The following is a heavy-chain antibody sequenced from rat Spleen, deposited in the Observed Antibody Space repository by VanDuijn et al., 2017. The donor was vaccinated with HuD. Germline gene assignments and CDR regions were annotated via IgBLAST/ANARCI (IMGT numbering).Heavy chain of an antibody. CDR3: ARHDRYNDYYVMDA. CDR1: GFTFSDYY. D-gene: IGHD1-5*01. J-gene: IGHJ4*01. CDR2: ISTGGGNT. V-gene: IGHV5-25*01. Sequence: EVQLVESGGGLVQPGGPLKLSCAASGFTFSDYYMAWVRQAPTKGLEWVASISTGGGNTYYRDSVKGRFTISRDNAKSTLYLQMDSLRSEDTATYYCARHDRYNDYYVMDAWGQGASVTVSS.